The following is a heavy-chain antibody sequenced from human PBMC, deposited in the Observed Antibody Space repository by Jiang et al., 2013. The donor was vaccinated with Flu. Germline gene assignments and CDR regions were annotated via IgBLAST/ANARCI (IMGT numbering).Heavy chain of an antibody. Sequence: GAEVKKPGASVKVSCKASGYTFNTHGIGWVRQAPGQGLEWMGWISGYNGNANYAQKLQDRVTMTTDTSTSTAYMELRSLRSDDTALYYCARGIKRFGELWDAFDIWGQGTMVTVSS. D-gene: IGHD3-10*01. J-gene: IGHJ3*02. CDR3: ARGIKRFGELWDAFDI. V-gene: IGHV1-18*01. CDR1: GYTFNTHG. CDR2: ISGYNGNA.